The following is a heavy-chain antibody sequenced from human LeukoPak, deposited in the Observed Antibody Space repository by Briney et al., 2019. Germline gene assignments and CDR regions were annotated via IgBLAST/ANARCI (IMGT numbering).Heavy chain of an antibody. Sequence: GGSLRLSCAASGFTFSSYAMSWVRQAPGKGLEWVSAISGSGGSTYYADSVKGRFTISRDNSKNTLYLQMNSLRAEDTAVYYCAKAYYYGSGPAGNWFDPRGQGTLVTVSS. J-gene: IGHJ5*02. CDR1: GFTFSSYA. CDR2: ISGSGGST. D-gene: IGHD3-10*01. CDR3: AKAYYYGSGPAGNWFDP. V-gene: IGHV3-23*01.